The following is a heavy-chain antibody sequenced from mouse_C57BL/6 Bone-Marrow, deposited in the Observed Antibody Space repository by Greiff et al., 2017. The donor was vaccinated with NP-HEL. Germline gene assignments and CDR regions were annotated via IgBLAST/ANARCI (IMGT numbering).Heavy chain of an antibody. J-gene: IGHJ2*01. CDR3: ARIAYYGSDY. D-gene: IGHD1-1*01. V-gene: IGHV8-8*01. Sequence: QVTLKVSGPGILQPSQTLSLTCSFSGFSLSTFGMGVGWIRQPSGQGLEWLAHIWWDDDKYYNPALKRRLTISKDTSKHQVFLKIANVDTAATASYSCARIAYYGSDYWGQGTTLTVSS. CDR2: IWWDDDK. CDR1: GFSLSTFGMG.